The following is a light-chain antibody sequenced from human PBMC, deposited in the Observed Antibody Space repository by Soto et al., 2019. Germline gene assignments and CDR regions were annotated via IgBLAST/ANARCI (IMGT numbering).Light chain of an antibody. CDR1: QSVSIW. Sequence: DIQMTQSPSTLSASVGDRVTITCRASQSVSIWVAWYQQKPGKAHKLLIDDASSSESGVPSRFSGSGSGTEFTLTSSSLQPDDFATYYRQQYNTYSWTFGQGTKVDIK. CDR2: DAS. V-gene: IGKV1-5*01. CDR3: QQYNTYSWT. J-gene: IGKJ1*01.